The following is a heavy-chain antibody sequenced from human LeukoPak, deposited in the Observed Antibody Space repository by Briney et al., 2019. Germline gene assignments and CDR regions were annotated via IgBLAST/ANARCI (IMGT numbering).Heavy chain of an antibody. CDR1: GGTFSSYT. CDR3: ARVAGYSSSRYGD. V-gene: IGHV1-69*02. Sequence: SVKVSCKASGGTFSSYTISWVRQAPGQGLEWMGRIIPILGIANYAQKFQGRVTITADKSTSTAYMELSSLRSEDTAVYYCARVAGYSSSRYGDWGQGTLVTVSS. J-gene: IGHJ4*02. D-gene: IGHD6-13*01. CDR2: IIPILGIA.